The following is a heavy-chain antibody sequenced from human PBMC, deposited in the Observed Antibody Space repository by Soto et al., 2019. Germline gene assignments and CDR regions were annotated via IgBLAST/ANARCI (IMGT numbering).Heavy chain of an antibody. CDR3: AKATVAGAAYDYYYGMDV. CDR2: ISWDGGST. J-gene: IGHJ6*02. CDR1: GFTFDDYA. Sequence: GGVLRLSCATSGFTFDDYAMHWVRQAPGKGLEWVSLISWDGGSTYYADSVKGRFTISRDNSKNSLYLQMNSLRAEDTAVYYCAKATVAGAAYDYYYGMDVWGQGTTVTVSS. V-gene: IGHV3-43D*04. D-gene: IGHD6-19*01.